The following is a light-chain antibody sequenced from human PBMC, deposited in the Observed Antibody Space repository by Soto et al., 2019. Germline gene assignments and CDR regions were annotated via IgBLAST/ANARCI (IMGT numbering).Light chain of an antibody. Sequence: DIQMTQSPSTLSASVGDRVTITCRASQNVTTWLAWYQHKPGKAPKLLLYDVSNLESGVPSRFSGSGSGTEFTLTISSLQSDDFATYFCQQYGSYRTFGQGTKVDIK. V-gene: IGKV1-5*01. J-gene: IGKJ1*01. CDR2: DVS. CDR3: QQYGSYRT. CDR1: QNVTTW.